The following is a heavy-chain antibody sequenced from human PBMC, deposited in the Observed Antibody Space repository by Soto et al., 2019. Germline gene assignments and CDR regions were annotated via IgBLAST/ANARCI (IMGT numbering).Heavy chain of an antibody. CDR3: AREDGAAGHFDY. V-gene: IGHV4-59*01. CDR1: GGSISSYY. Sequence: ASETLSLTCTFSGGSISSYYWIWIRQPPGKGLEWIGYIYYSGSTNYNPSLKSRVTISVDTSKNQFSLKLSSVTAADTAVYYCAREDGAAGHFDYWGQGTLVTVSS. J-gene: IGHJ4*02. D-gene: IGHD1-1*01. CDR2: IYYSGST.